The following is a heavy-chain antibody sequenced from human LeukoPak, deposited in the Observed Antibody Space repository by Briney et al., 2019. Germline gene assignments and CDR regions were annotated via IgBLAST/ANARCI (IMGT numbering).Heavy chain of an antibody. Sequence: GGSLRLSCAASGFTFSSYAMSWVRQAPGKGLEWVSGISGSGGSTYYADSVKGRFTISRDNSKNTLYLQMNSLRAEDTAVYYRAKSHYYDSTGYYYYYYGMDVWGQGTTVTVSS. J-gene: IGHJ6*02. CDR1: GFTFSSYA. D-gene: IGHD3-22*01. CDR3: AKSHYYDSTGYYYYYYGMDV. V-gene: IGHV3-23*01. CDR2: ISGSGGST.